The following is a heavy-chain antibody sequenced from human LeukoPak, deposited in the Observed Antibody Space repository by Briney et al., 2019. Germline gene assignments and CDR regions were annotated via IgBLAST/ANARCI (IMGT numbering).Heavy chain of an antibody. CDR2: IYYSGST. V-gene: IGHV4-59*01. D-gene: IGHD6-19*01. CDR3: ARDGDSSGWYLYAFDI. J-gene: IGHJ3*02. CDR1: GGSISSYY. Sequence: TETLSPTCTVSGGSISSYYWSWIRQPPGKGLEWIGYIYYSGSTNYNPSLKSRVTISVDASKNQFSLKLSSVTAADTAVYYCARDGDSSGWYLYAFDIWGQGTMVTVSS.